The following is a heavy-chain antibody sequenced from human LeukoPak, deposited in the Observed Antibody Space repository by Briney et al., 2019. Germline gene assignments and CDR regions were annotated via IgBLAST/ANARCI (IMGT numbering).Heavy chain of an antibody. D-gene: IGHD1-1*01. V-gene: IGHV4-59*08. CDR3: ARHADNSLYRFDY. CDR2: ISYSGSP. Sequence: PSETLSLTRTVSGGSISSYYWTWIRQPPGKGLEWIGYISYSGSPNYNASLKSRVTISLDMSKNQFSLRLTSVTAADTAVYYCARHADNSLYRFDYWGQGTLVTISS. J-gene: IGHJ4*02. CDR1: GGSISSYY.